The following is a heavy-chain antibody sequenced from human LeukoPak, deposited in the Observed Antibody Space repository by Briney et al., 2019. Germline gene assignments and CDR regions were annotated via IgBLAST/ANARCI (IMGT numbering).Heavy chain of an antibody. D-gene: IGHD3-3*01. Sequence: SGGSLRLSCAASGFTFSSYAMHWVRQAPGKGLEWVAVISYDGSNKYYADSVKGRFTISRDNSKSTLYLQMNSLRAEDTAVYYCAKSQSLTYDFWSGYYPPDAFDIWGQGTMVTVSS. J-gene: IGHJ3*02. CDR1: GFTFSSYA. V-gene: IGHV3-30-3*02. CDR3: AKSQSLTYDFWSGYYPPDAFDI. CDR2: ISYDGSNK.